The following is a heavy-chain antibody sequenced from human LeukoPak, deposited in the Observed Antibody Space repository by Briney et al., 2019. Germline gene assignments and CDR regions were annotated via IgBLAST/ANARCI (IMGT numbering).Heavy chain of an antibody. J-gene: IGHJ4*02. CDR3: ARSVVSFMVKPFDY. V-gene: IGHV4-34*01. CDR1: GGSFSGYY. D-gene: IGHD5-18*01. CDR2: INHSGST. Sequence: PSETLSLTCAGYGGSFSGYYWSWIRQPPGKGLEWIGEINHSGSTNYNPSLKSRVTISVDTSKNQFSLKLSSVTAADTAVYYCARSVVSFMVKPFDYWGQGTLVTVSS.